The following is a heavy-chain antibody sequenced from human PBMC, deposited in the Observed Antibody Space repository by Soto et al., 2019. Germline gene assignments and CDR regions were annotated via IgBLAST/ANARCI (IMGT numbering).Heavy chain of an antibody. D-gene: IGHD2-15*01. Sequence: SETHSLTSTVSGGSSISYYWSWIRQPTGKGLEWIGYIYYSGSTNYNPSLKSRVTISVDTSKNQFSLKLSSVTAADTAVYYCARLPTPARQNEPPRFDPWGQGTLVTVSS. J-gene: IGHJ5*02. CDR3: ARLPTPARQNEPPRFDP. V-gene: IGHV4-59*08. CDR2: IYYSGST. CDR1: GGSSISYY.